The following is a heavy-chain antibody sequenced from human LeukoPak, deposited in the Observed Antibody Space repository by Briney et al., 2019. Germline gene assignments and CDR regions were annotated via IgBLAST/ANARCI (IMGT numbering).Heavy chain of an antibody. CDR3: ARILSSAWGELGY. D-gene: IGHD6-19*01. Sequence: GGSLRLSCAASGFTFSSYSMSWVRQAPGKGLEWVSAISGSGGSTYYADSVKGRFTISRDNSKTTLYLQMNSLRAEDTAVYYCARILSSAWGELGYWGQGTLVTVSS. J-gene: IGHJ4*02. CDR1: GFTFSSYS. CDR2: ISGSGGST. V-gene: IGHV3-23*01.